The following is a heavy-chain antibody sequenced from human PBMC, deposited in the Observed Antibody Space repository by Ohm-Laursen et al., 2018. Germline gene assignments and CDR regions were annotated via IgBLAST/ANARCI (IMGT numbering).Heavy chain of an antibody. CDR2: IYYSGST. V-gene: IGHV4-59*12. Sequence: GTLSLTCTVSGGSISSYYWSWIRQPPGKGLEWIGYIYYSGSTNYNPSLKSRVTISVDTSKNQFSLKLSSVTAADTAVYYCARFKQWLIYAFDIWGQGTMVTVSS. D-gene: IGHD6-19*01. CDR1: GGSISSYY. CDR3: ARFKQWLIYAFDI. J-gene: IGHJ3*02.